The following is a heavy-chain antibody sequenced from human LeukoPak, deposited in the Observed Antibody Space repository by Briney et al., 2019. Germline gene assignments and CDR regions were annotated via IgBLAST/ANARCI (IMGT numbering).Heavy chain of an antibody. CDR1: GFAFSSYA. V-gene: IGHV3-23*01. CDR2: ISGSGGST. CDR3: AKVTTMVRGVISY. D-gene: IGHD3-10*01. Sequence: GGSLRLSCAASGFAFSSYAMSWVRQAPGKGLEWVSAISGSGGSTYYADSVKGRFTISRDNSKNTLYLQMNSLRAEDTAVYYCAKVTTMVRGVISYWGQGTLVTVSS. J-gene: IGHJ4*02.